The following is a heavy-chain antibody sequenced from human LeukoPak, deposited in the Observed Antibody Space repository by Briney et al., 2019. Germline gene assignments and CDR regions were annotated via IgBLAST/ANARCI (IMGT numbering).Heavy chain of an antibody. CDR3: TTRNSSGWYYFDC. D-gene: IGHD6-19*01. Sequence: GGSLRLSCAASGFTFSNAWMSWVRQAPGKGLEWVGRIKSKTDGGTTDYAAPVKGRFTISRDDSKNTLYLQMNSLKTEDTAVYYCTTRNSSGWYYFDCWGQGTLVTVSS. V-gene: IGHV3-15*01. CDR2: IKSKTDGGTT. CDR1: GFTFSNAW. J-gene: IGHJ4*02.